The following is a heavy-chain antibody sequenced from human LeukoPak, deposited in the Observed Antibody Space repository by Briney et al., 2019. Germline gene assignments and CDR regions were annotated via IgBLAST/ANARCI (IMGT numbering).Heavy chain of an antibody. CDR1: GYTFTSYG. J-gene: IGHJ6*04. V-gene: IGHV1-18*01. Sequence: ASVKVSCKASGYTFTSYGISWVRQAPGQGLEWMGWISAYNGNTNYAQKLQGRVTMTTDTSTSTAYMELRSLRSDDTAVYYCARNQYSGSYSPRDGMDVWGKGTTITVSS. CDR2: ISAYNGNT. D-gene: IGHD1-26*01. CDR3: ARNQYSGSYSPRDGMDV.